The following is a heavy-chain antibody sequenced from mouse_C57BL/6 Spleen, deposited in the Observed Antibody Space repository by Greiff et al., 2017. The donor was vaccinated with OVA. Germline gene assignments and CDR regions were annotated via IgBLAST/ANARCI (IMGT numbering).Heavy chain of an antibody. CDR1: GYSITSGYY. V-gene: IGHV3-6*01. CDR2: ISYDGSN. D-gene: IGHD2-4*01. Sequence: EVHLVESGPGLVKPSQSLSLTCSVTGYSITSGYYWNWIRQFPGNKLEWMGYISYDGSNNYNPSLKNRISITRDTSKNQFFLKLNSVTTEDTATYYCARDRDYDVFDYWGQGTTLTVSS. CDR3: ARDRDYDVFDY. J-gene: IGHJ2*01.